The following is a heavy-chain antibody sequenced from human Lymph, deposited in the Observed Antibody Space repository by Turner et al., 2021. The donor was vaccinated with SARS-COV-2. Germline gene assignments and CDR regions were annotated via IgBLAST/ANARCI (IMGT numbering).Heavy chain of an antibody. CDR2: ISISSSTI. V-gene: IGHV3-48*02. J-gene: IGHJ6*02. Sequence: EVQLVESGGGLVQPGGSLRFSCAALGFTFSSYSMNRFRQAPGKGLEWVSYISISSSTIYYEDSVKGRFTISRDNAKNSLYLQMNSVRDEDTAVYYCARDRGGYGAYYYGMDVWGQGTTVTVSS. CDR3: ARDRGGYGAYYYGMDV. D-gene: IGHD2-15*01. CDR1: GFTFSSYS.